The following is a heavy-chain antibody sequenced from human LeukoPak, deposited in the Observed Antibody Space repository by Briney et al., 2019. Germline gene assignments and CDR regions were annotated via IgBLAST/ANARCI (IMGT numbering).Heavy chain of an antibody. CDR1: GFTFSGYG. Sequence: GGSLRLSGAASGFTFSGYGMSGVRQAPGKGLEWVSHISSGRSVMNYADSVKGRFTISRDNDKNSVYLQMNSLRDEDTAVYYCAGGVYGYNAFDYWGQGTLVSVSS. J-gene: IGHJ4*02. CDR2: ISSGRSVM. D-gene: IGHD5/OR15-5a*01. CDR3: AGGVYGYNAFDY. V-gene: IGHV3-48*02.